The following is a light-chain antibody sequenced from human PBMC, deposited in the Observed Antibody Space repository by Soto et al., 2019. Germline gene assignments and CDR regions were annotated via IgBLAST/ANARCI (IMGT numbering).Light chain of an antibody. CDR2: GVT. J-gene: IGLJ1*01. Sequence: QSVLTQPASVSGSPGQSITISCTGSGSDIGAYNYVSWYQQHPGKAPKLLIHGVTRRPSGVSSRFSASKSAYTASLTISGLQAEDEANYYCSSFTTSSVYVFGPGTKLTVL. CDR3: SSFTTSSVYV. CDR1: GSDIGAYNY. V-gene: IGLV2-14*01.